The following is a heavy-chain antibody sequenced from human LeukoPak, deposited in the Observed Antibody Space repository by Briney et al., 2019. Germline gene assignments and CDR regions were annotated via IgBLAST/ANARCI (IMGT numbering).Heavy chain of an antibody. J-gene: IGHJ4*02. CDR2: IYHSGGT. CDR3: ARGKGSGSYSAFDY. Sequence: PSETLSLTCAVSGGSISSSNWWSWVRQPPGKGLEWIGEIYHSGGTNYNPSLKSRVTISVDKSKNQFSLKLSSVTAADTAVYYCARGKGSGSYSAFDYWGQGTLVTVSS. V-gene: IGHV4-4*02. CDR1: GGSISSSNW. D-gene: IGHD3-10*01.